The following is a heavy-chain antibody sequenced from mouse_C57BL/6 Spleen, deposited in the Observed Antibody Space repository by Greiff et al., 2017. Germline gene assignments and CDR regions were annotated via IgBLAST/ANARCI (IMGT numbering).Heavy chain of an antibody. D-gene: IGHD3-2*02. Sequence: EVKLQESGPGMVKPSQSLSLTCTVTGYSITSGYDWHWIRHFPGNKLEWMGYISYSGSTNYNPSLKSRISITHDTSKNHFFLKLNSVTTEDTATYYCAAQTIDSSGWFAYWGQGTLVTVSA. V-gene: IGHV3-1*01. J-gene: IGHJ3*01. CDR2: ISYSGST. CDR1: GYSITSGYD. CDR3: AAQTIDSSGWFAY.